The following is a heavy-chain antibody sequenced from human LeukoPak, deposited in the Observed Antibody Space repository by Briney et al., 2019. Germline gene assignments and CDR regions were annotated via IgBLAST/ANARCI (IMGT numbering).Heavy chain of an antibody. CDR2: IYSSGST. CDR1: GVSISSSSYY. Sequence: SETLSLTCTVSGVSISSSSYYWGWIRQPPGKGLEWIGSIYSSGSTYCNPSLKSRVTISVDTSKNQFTLKLSSVTAADTAVYYCAKEGTYTYGASDFDYWGQGTLVTVSS. D-gene: IGHD4/OR15-4a*01. J-gene: IGHJ4*02. V-gene: IGHV4-39*06. CDR3: AKEGTYTYGASDFDY.